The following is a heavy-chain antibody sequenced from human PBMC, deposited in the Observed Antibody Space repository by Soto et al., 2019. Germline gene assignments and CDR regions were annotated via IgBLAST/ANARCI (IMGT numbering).Heavy chain of an antibody. D-gene: IGHD2-2*01. CDR3: ARATAYCGRTTCYPFDY. CDR2: IHYSGTT. J-gene: IGHJ4*02. Sequence: SETLSLTCTVFGGSIISDDYYWTWSRQPPGKGLEWLGRIHYSGTTYYNPSLRGRLTMSMDPSRNQFSLRLTSVTAADTAMYYCARATAYCGRTTCYPFDYWGQGILVTVSS. V-gene: IGHV4-30-4*01. CDR1: GGSIISDDYY.